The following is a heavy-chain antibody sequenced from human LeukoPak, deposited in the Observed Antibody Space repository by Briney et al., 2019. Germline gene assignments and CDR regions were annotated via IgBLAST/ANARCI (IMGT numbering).Heavy chain of an antibody. CDR2: IYSGGST. CDR3: ARDRSPYGSGSYYSPHFDY. CDR1: GFTVSSNY. V-gene: IGHV3-66*01. Sequence: PGGSLRVSCAASGFTVSSNYMSWVRQAPGKGLEWVSVIYSGGSTYYADSVKGRFTISRDNSKNTLYLQMNSLRAEDTAVYYCARDRSPYGSGSYYSPHFDYWGQGTLVTVSS. D-gene: IGHD3-10*01. J-gene: IGHJ4*02.